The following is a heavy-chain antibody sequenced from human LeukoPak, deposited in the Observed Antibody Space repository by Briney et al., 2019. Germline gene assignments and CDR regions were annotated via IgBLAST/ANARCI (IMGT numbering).Heavy chain of an antibody. CDR3: ARDKEDYYDSSGYYSGFDY. D-gene: IGHD3-22*01. CDR2: IYTSGST. Sequence: PSETLSLTCTVSGGSISSGSYYWSWIRQPAGKGLEWIGRIYTSGSTNYNPSLKSRVTISVDTSKNQLSLKLSSVTAADTAVYYCARDKEDYYDSSGYYSGFDYWGQGTLVTVSS. J-gene: IGHJ4*02. V-gene: IGHV4-61*02. CDR1: GGSISSGSYY.